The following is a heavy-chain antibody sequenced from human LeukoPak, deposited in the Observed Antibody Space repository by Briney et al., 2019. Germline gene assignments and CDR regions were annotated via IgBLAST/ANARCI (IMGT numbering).Heavy chain of an antibody. CDR2: IIPILGIA. CDR1: GGTFSSYA. Sequence: GASVKVSCKASGGTFSSYAISWVRQAPGQGLEWMGGIIPILGIANYAQKFQGRVTVTADKSTSTAYMELSSLRSEDTAVYYCASPDYGDYEPPFDYWGQGTLVTVSS. CDR3: ASPDYGDYEPPFDY. V-gene: IGHV1-69*10. J-gene: IGHJ4*02. D-gene: IGHD4-17*01.